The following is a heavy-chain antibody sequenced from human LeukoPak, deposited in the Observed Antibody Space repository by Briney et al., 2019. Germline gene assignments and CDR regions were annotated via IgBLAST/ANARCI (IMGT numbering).Heavy chain of an antibody. Sequence: SETLSLTCAVYGGSFSGYYWSWIRQPPGKGLEWIGEISHSGSTNYNPSLKSRVTISVDTSKNQFSLKLSSVTAADTAVYYCARDASMIVVASPYWYFDLWGRGSLVTVSS. CDR3: ARDASMIVVASPYWYFDL. J-gene: IGHJ2*01. CDR1: GGSFSGYY. CDR2: ISHSGST. D-gene: IGHD3-22*01. V-gene: IGHV4-34*01.